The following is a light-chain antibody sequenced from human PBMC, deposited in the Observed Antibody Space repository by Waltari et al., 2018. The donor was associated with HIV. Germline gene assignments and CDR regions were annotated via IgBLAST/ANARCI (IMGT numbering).Light chain of an antibody. CDR2: DVS. J-gene: IGLJ1*01. CDR1: SSDVGDYIS. Sequence: QSALTQPRSVSGSPGQSVTISCTWTSSDVGDYISVSWYQQHPGKAPKLMIYDVSKWPSGVPDRFSGSKSGNTASLTISGLQAEDEADYYCCSYAGTDTYVFGTGTKVTVL. CDR3: CSYAGTDTYV. V-gene: IGLV2-11*01.